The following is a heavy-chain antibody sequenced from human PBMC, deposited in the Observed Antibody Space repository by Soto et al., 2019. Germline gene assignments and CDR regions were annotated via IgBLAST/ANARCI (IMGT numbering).Heavy chain of an antibody. CDR1: GYTFTSYG. V-gene: IGHV1-18*04. CDR2: ISAYNGNT. Sequence: GASVKVSCKASGYTFTSYGISWVRPAPGQGLEWMVCISAYNGNTNYAQKLQGRVTMTTDTSTSTAYMELRSLRSDDTAVYYCARERTNGYNGNGPSDYWGQGTLVTVSS. CDR3: ARERTNGYNGNGPSDY. J-gene: IGHJ4*02. D-gene: IGHD1-20*01.